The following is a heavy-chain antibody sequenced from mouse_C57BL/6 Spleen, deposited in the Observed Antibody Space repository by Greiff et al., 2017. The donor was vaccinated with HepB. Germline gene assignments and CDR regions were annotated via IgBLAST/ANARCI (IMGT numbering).Heavy chain of an antibody. D-gene: IGHD3-2*02. Sequence: QVQLQQPGAELVRPGSSVKLSCKASGYTFTSYWMHWVKQRPIQGLEWIGNIDPSDSETHYNQKFKDKATLTVDKSSSTAYMQLSSLTSEDSAVYYCARRGSSGGLDYWGQGTSVTVSS. CDR2: IDPSDSET. CDR3: ARRGSSGGLDY. J-gene: IGHJ4*01. CDR1: GYTFTSYW. V-gene: IGHV1-52*01.